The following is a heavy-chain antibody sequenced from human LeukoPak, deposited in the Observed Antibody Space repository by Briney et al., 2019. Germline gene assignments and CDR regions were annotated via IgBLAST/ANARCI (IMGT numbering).Heavy chain of an antibody. D-gene: IGHD1-26*01. J-gene: IGHJ4*02. CDR1: GYTLTELS. CDR2: FDPEDGET. CDR3: ATGPSIVGTYFDY. V-gene: IGHV1-24*01. Sequence: ASVTVSCKVSGYTLTELSMHWVRQAPGKGLEWMGGFDPEDGETIYAQKFQGRVTMTEDTSTDTAYMELSSLRSEDTAVYYCATGPSIVGTYFDYWGQGTLVTVSS.